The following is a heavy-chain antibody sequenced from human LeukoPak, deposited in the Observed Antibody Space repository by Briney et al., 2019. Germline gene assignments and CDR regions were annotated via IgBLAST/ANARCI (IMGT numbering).Heavy chain of an antibody. CDR1: GFTFSDYY. J-gene: IGHJ5*02. CDR2: ISSSGCTI. CDR3: ARAVLGWFDP. V-gene: IGHV3-11*01. Sequence: GGSLRLSCAASGFTFSDYYMSCIRQAPGKGLEWVSYISSSGCTIYYADSVKGRFTISRDNAKNSLYLQMNSLRAEDTAVYYCARAVLGWFDPWGQGTLVTVSS. D-gene: IGHD3-16*01.